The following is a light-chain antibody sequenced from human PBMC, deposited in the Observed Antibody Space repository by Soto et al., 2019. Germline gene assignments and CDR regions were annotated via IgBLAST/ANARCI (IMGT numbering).Light chain of an antibody. CDR1: QDIGTY. J-gene: IGKJ5*01. CDR3: QQGYSTTPIT. CDR2: GAS. Sequence: AIRMTQSPSSFSASTGDRVSITCRATQDIGTYLAWYQQIPVKAPKLLIYGASTLQTGVPSRFSGSGSGTEFTLSISSLQPEDFATYYCQQGYSTTPITFGQWTRLEIK. V-gene: IGKV1-8*01.